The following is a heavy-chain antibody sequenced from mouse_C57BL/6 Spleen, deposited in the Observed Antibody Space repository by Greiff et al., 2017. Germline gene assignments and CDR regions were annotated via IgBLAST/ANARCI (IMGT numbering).Heavy chain of an antibody. Sequence: EVQLQPSVAELVRPGASVKLSCTASGFNINNTYMPWVKQRPEQGLEWIGMIDPANGNTKYASKFQGKVTITADPSSNTAYLQLSRLTSEDTAICYCAGDFLYYANDYWGQGASVTVSS. CDR2: IDPANGNT. CDR3: AGDFLYYANDY. CDR1: GFNINNTY. V-gene: IGHV14-3*01. J-gene: IGHJ4*01.